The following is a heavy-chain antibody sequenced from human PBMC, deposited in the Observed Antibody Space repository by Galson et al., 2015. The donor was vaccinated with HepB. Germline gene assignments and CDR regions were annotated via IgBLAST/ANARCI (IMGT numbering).Heavy chain of an antibody. V-gene: IGHV3-73*01. CDR1: GFTFSGST. CDR2: IETNGSNYAT. CDR3: IRMGDLFGYSST. J-gene: IGHJ5*02. Sequence: SLRLSCAGSGFTFSGSTIHWVRQTSGKGLEWVGRIETNGSNYATAYVATVKGRFTISRDASKNTAYLQMHSLRTEDTAVYYCIRMGDLFGYSSTWGQGTLVTVSS. D-gene: IGHD6-13*01.